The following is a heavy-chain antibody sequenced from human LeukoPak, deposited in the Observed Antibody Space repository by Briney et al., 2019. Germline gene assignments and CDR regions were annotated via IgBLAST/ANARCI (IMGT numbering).Heavy chain of an antibody. D-gene: IGHD6-6*01. CDR1: GGSISSSY. V-gene: IGHV4-59*01. J-gene: IGHJ6*03. CDR2: IYYSGST. CDR3: AKVVAARTYYMDV. Sequence: SETLSLTCTVSGGSISSSYWSWIRQPPGKGLEWIGYIYYSGSTNYNPSLKSRVTISVDTSKNQFSLKLSSVTAADTAVYYCAKVVAARTYYMDVWGKGTTVTVSS.